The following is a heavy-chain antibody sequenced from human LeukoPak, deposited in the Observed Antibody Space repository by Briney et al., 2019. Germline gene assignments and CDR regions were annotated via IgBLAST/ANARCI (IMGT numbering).Heavy chain of an antibody. CDR2: ISSSSSYI. D-gene: IGHD3-22*01. V-gene: IGHV3-21*01. Sequence: PGGSLRLSCAASGFTFSSYSMNWLRQAPGKGLEWVSSISSSSSYIYYADSVKGRFTISRDNAKNSLYLQMNSLRAEDTAVYYCASIDPVVVIDWYFDLWGRGTLVTVSS. CDR3: ASIDPVVVIDWYFDL. J-gene: IGHJ2*01. CDR1: GFTFSSYS.